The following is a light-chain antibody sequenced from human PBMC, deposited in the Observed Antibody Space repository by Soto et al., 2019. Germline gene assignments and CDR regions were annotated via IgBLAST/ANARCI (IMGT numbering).Light chain of an antibody. V-gene: IGKV3D-15*01. Sequence: VMTQSPATLSVSPGERVTLSFRASQSVGGSLAWYRQKPGQAPRLLIYDASNRATGIPARFSGSGSGTDFTLTISRLEPEDFAVYYCQQYTDSRTFGQGTKVDIK. CDR3: QQYTDSRT. J-gene: IGKJ1*01. CDR1: QSVGGS. CDR2: DAS.